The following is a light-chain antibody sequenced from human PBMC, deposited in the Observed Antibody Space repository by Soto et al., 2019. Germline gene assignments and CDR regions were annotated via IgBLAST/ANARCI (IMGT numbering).Light chain of an antibody. J-gene: IGLJ1*01. V-gene: IGLV2-14*01. CDR2: DVS. CDR3: CSYTGRSTHV. CDR1: SSDVGGYNF. Sequence: QSVLTQPASVSGSPGQSITISCTGTSSDVGGYNFVSWYQQHPGKAPKLIIYDVSNRPSGVSYRFSGSKSGNTASLTISGLQAEDEADYYCCSYTGRSTHVFCPGTNVTVL.